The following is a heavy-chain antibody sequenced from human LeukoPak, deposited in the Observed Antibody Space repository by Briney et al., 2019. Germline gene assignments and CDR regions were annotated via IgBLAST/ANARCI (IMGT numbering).Heavy chain of an antibody. D-gene: IGHD3-22*01. CDR2: ISGSGGST. V-gene: IGHV3-23*01. CDR3: AKDRSNYYDCNGDAFDI. J-gene: IGHJ3*02. CDR1: GFTFSSYT. Sequence: GGSLRLSCAASGFTFSSYTMSWVRQAPGKGLEWVSAISGSGGSTYYADSVKGRFTISRDNSKNTLYLQMNSLRAEDTAVYYCAKDRSNYYDCNGDAFDIWGRGTMVTVSS.